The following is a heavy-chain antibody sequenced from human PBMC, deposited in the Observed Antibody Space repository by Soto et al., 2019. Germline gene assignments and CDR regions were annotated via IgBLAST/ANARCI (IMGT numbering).Heavy chain of an antibody. D-gene: IGHD2-8*01. Sequence: QVQLVQSGAEVKKPGASVRVSCKASGYSFTDYHIHWVRQAPGQGLEWLGRINPKSGGTSTAQKFQGWVTMTRDRSISTVYMELTRLRDDDTAVYFCARGHSTDCSNGVCSFFYNHEMDVRGQGTTVTVSS. CDR3: ARGHSTDCSNGVCSFFYNHEMDV. CDR2: INPKSGGT. J-gene: IGHJ6*02. V-gene: IGHV1-2*04. CDR1: GYSFTDYH.